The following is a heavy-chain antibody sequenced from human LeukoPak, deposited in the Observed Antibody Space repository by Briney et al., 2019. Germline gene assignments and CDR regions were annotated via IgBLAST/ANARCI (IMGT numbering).Heavy chain of an antibody. Sequence: GGSLRLSCAASGFTFSSYGMHWVRQAPGKGLEWVAFIRYDGSNKYYADSVKGRFTISRDNSKNTLYLQMNSLRAEDTAVYYCAKEVVEYSSSSPFDYWGQGTLVTVSS. D-gene: IGHD6-6*01. CDR2: IRYDGSNK. CDR1: GFTFSSYG. CDR3: AKEVVEYSSSSPFDY. V-gene: IGHV3-30*02. J-gene: IGHJ4*02.